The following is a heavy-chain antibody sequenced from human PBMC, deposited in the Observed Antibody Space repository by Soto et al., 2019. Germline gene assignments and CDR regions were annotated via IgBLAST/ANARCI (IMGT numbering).Heavy chain of an antibody. D-gene: IGHD5-12*01. CDR1: GFTFSSYS. V-gene: IGHV3-48*01. Sequence: GGSLRLSCAAFGFTFSSYSMNCVRQAPGKGLEWVSYISSSSSTIYYADSVKGRFTISRDNAKNSLYLQMNSLRAEDTAVYYCARGVRGYSGYAIPIGLDYWGQGTLVTVSS. J-gene: IGHJ4*02. CDR2: ISSSSSTI. CDR3: ARGVRGYSGYAIPIGLDY.